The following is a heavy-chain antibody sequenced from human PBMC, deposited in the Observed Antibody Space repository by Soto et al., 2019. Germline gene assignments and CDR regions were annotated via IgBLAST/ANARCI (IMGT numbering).Heavy chain of an antibody. CDR2: ISAYNGNT. CDR3: ARESGSYSTWFDP. D-gene: IGHD1-26*01. CDR1: GYTFTSYG. V-gene: IGHV1-18*04. Sequence: AASVKVSCKASGYTFTSYGISWVRQAPGQGLEWMGWISAYNGNTNYAQKLQGRVTMTTDTSTSTAHMDLTSLRSDDTAVYYCARESGSYSTWFDPWGQGTLVTVSS. J-gene: IGHJ5*02.